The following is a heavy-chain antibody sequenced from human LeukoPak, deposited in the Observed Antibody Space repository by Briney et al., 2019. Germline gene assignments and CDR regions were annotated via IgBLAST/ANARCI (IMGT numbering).Heavy chain of an antibody. Sequence: PSETLSLTCTVSGGSISSSSYYWGWIRQPPGKGLEWIGSIYYSGSTYYNPSLKSRVTISVDTSKNQFSLKLSSVTAADTAVYYCARVGALLRYFDRTMEVYWGQGTLVTVSS. D-gene: IGHD3-9*01. CDR1: GGSISSSSYY. CDR3: ARVGALLRYFDRTMEVY. V-gene: IGHV4-39*07. CDR2: IYYSGST. J-gene: IGHJ4*02.